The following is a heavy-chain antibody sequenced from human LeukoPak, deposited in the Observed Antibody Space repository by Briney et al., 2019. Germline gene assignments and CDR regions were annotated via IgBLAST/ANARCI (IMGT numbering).Heavy chain of an antibody. CDR2: ISFDGSNK. CDR1: GFTFSRYA. Sequence: GRSLRLSCAASGFTFSRYAMYWVRQAPGKGLEWVAVISFDGSNKYYADSVKGRFTISRDNSKNTLYVQMNSLRAEDTAVYYCAREGGYCSSSSCTVGFDYWGQGTLVTVSS. CDR3: AREGGYCSSSSCTVGFDY. D-gene: IGHD2-2*01. J-gene: IGHJ4*02. V-gene: IGHV3-30-3*01.